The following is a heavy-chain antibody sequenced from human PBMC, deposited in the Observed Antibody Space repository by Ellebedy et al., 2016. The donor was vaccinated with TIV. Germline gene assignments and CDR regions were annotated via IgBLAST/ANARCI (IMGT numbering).Heavy chain of an antibody. D-gene: IGHD3-10*01. Sequence: GESLKISCEGSGYMFSTYWNAWVRQMPGKGLEWMGIIYPGDSDTTYSPSFRGQVTMSVDKSINTVYLQWNSLKASDTAMYYCARRMGRGVKGKFPLDVWGQGTTVIVSS. CDR3: ARRMGRGVKGKFPLDV. V-gene: IGHV5-51*01. J-gene: IGHJ6*02. CDR1: GYMFSTYW. CDR2: IYPGDSDT.